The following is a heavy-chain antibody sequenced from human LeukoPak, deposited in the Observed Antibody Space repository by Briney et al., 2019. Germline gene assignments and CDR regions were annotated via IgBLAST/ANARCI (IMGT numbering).Heavy chain of an antibody. Sequence: GGSPILFCAASGFTFSSYSMNCVRHAPGEGLEWVSYISSSSSTIYYADAVKGRFTISRDNDKNSLYLQMNSLRDEDTAMYYCARDDYYGYRWGQGTLVAVSS. D-gene: IGHD3-10*01. V-gene: IGHV3-48*02. CDR3: ARDDYYGYR. J-gene: IGHJ4*02. CDR2: ISSSSSTI. CDR1: GFTFSSYS.